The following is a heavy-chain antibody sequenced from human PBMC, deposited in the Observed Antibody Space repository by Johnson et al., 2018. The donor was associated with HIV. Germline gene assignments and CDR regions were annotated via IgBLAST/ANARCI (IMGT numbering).Heavy chain of an antibody. Sequence: QVQLVESGGGVVQPGRSLRLSCAASGFTFSSYAMHWVRQAPAKGLEWVAVISYDGSDKYYADSVKGRFTISRDDSKNTLYLQMNSLRAEDTAVYYCARDWGGRILYYAFDIWGQGTMVTVYS. CDR2: ISYDGSDK. CDR1: GFTFSSYA. D-gene: IGHD2-8*01. V-gene: IGHV3-30*04. J-gene: IGHJ3*02. CDR3: ARDWGGRILYYAFDI.